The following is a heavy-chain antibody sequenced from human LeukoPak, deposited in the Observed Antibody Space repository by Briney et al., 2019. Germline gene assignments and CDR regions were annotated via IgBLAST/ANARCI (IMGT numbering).Heavy chain of an antibody. J-gene: IGHJ4*02. CDR1: GFTFSDHY. D-gene: IGHD6-19*01. V-gene: IGHV3-72*01. CDR2: TRNKANSYTT. Sequence: PGGSLRLSCAASGFTFSDHYMDWVRQAPGKGLEWVGRTRNKANSYTTEYAASVKGRFTISRDDSKNTLYLQMNSLKTEDTAVYYCTTDSRYSSGLDYWGQGTLVTVSS. CDR3: TTDSRYSSGLDY.